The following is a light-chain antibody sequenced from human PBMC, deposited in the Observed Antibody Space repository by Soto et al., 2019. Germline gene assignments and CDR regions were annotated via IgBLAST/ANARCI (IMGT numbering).Light chain of an antibody. J-gene: IGKJ1*01. CDR1: QSVLYSSNNKNY. Sequence: DIVTTQSPASLAVSLGERATINRKSSQSVLYSSNNKNYLAWYQQKPGQPPKLLIYWASTRESGVPDRFSGSGSGTDFTLTIRSLQAEDVAVYYCQQYYSTPQTFGQGTKVEIK. CDR2: WAS. V-gene: IGKV4-1*01. CDR3: QQYYSTPQT.